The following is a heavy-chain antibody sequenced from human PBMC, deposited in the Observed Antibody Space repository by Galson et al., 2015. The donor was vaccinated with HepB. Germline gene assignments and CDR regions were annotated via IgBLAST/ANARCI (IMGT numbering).Heavy chain of an antibody. Sequence: SLRLSCAASGFTFSDYYMSWIRQAPGKGLEWVSYISSSSSYTNYADSVKGRFTISRDNAKNSLYLQMNSLRAEDTAVYYCASDYGAIHRNYDSSGYYSLWGQGTLVTVSS. D-gene: IGHD3-22*01. V-gene: IGHV3-11*05. CDR3: ASDYGAIHRNYDSSGYYSL. CDR2: ISSSSSYT. CDR1: GFTFSDYY. J-gene: IGHJ4*02.